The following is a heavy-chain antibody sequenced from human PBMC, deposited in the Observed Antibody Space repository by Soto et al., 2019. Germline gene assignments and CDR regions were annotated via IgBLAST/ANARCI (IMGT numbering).Heavy chain of an antibody. J-gene: IGHJ4*01. D-gene: IGHD3-22*01. CDR2: LYYSGST. CDR1: CCSISSGAYY. Sequence: QVQLQESGPGLVKPSQTLSLTCTVSCCSISSGAYYWSWFRQHPGKGLEWIGFLYYSGSTYYTPSLKSRLIISVDTSKNQFSLKLISVTAADTAVYFCARDYYDSAGHYFDSWVHGTLVTVAS. CDR3: ARDYYDSAGHYFDS. V-gene: IGHV4-31*03.